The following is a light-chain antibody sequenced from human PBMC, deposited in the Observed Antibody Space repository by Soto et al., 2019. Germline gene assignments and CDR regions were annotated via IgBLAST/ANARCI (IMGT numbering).Light chain of an antibody. Sequence: EIIMTQAPAAPSVSLWEIAPPSRRASQSVSSNLAWYQQKPGQAPRLLIYSGSTRATGVPARFSGSGSGTEFTLTISSLQSDDFAVYYCQQYNNWPPITFGQGTRLEI. CDR2: SGS. CDR3: QQYNNWPPIT. J-gene: IGKJ5*01. CDR1: QSVSSN. V-gene: IGKV3-15*01.